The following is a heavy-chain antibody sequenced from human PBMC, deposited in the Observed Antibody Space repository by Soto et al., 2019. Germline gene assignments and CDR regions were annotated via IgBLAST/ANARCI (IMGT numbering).Heavy chain of an antibody. Sequence: QVQLVQSGAEVKKPGSSVKVSCKASGGTFSSYTISWVRQAPGQGLEWMGRIIPILGITNYAQKFQGRVTITADKSTSTAYMELSSLRSEDTAVYYCARDAGYYDILTGYSSYYYYGMDVWGQGTTVTVSS. CDR1: GGTFSSYT. V-gene: IGHV1-69*08. CDR3: ARDAGYYDILTGYSSYYYYGMDV. J-gene: IGHJ6*02. D-gene: IGHD3-9*01. CDR2: IIPILGIT.